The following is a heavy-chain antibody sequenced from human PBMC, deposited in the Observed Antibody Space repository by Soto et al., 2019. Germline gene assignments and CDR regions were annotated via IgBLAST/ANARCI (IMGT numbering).Heavy chain of an antibody. V-gene: IGHV3-48*01. CDR1: GFTFRTYN. J-gene: IGHJ4*02. CDR3: ARVYGIAVAGTLDF. Sequence: EVHLVESEGGLVQPGGSLRLSCAASGFTFRTYNMNWVRQAPGKGLEWVSYISSSTGTIYYADSVKGRFTISRDNAKNSLYLQMNSLRAEDTAVYYCARVYGIAVAGTLDFWGQGTLVTVSS. CDR2: ISSSTGTI. D-gene: IGHD6-19*01.